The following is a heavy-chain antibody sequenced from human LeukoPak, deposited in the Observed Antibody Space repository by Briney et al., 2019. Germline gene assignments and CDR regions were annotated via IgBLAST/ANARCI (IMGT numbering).Heavy chain of an antibody. CDR2: VSPNGDST. D-gene: IGHD1-26*01. CDR1: AFAFSPYG. Sequence: GGSLRLSCSASAFAFSPYGMHWVRQAPGKGLQYVSGVSPNGDSTYYADSVKGRFTISRDNAKNTLYLQMNSLRAEDTAVYYCARVVGGVPFWGQGTLVTVSS. J-gene: IGHJ4*02. CDR3: ARVVGGVPF. V-gene: IGHV3-64*04.